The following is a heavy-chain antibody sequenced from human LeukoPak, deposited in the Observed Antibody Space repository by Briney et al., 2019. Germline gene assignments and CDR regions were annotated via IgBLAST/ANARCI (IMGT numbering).Heavy chain of an antibody. V-gene: IGHV3-21*01. CDR3: ARDRPYCSSTSGYSSSSFDY. J-gene: IGHJ4*02. D-gene: IGHD2-2*01. CDR1: GFTLSSYS. Sequence: PGGSLRLSCAASGFTLSSYSMNWVRQTPGKGLEWVSSISSSSSYMYDADSVKGRFTISRDNAKNSLYLKMNSLRAEDTAVYYGARDRPYCSSTSGYSSSSFDYWGQGTLVTVSS. CDR2: ISSSSSYM.